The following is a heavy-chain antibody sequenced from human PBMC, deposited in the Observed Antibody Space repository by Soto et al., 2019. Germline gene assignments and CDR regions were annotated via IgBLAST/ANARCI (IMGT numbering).Heavy chain of an antibody. J-gene: IGHJ6*02. Sequence: PSETLSLTSTVSCGSIISYYWIWIRQPAGKGLDWIGRIYTSGSTNYNPSLKSRVTMSVDTSKNQFSLKLSSVTAADTAVYYCARIPPDCSSTSCYYYYYGMDVWGQGTTVTVSS. CDR3: ARIPPDCSSTSCYYYYYGMDV. V-gene: IGHV4-4*07. CDR2: IYTSGST. D-gene: IGHD2-2*01. CDR1: CGSIISYY.